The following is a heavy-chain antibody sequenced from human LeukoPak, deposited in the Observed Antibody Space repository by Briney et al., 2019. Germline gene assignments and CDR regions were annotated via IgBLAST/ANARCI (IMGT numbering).Heavy chain of an antibody. V-gene: IGHV1-69*04. CDR3: AREEVSHSYGFRYKLNY. CDR2: IIPILGIA. CDR1: GGPFNSYA. D-gene: IGHD5-18*01. Sequence: SVKVSFQASGGPFNSYAISWVRQAPGQGLEWMGRIIPILGIANYAQKFQGRVTITADKSTSTAYMELSSLRSEDTAVYYCAREEVSHSYGFRYKLNYWGQGTLVTVSS. J-gene: IGHJ4*02.